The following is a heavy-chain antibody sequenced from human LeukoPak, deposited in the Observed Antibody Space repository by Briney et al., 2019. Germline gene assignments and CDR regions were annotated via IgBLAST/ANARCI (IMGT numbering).Heavy chain of an antibody. J-gene: IGHJ4*02. CDR1: GYSISSGYY. CDR3: ASFRITMVRGVISAFDY. CDR2: IYYSGST. D-gene: IGHD3-10*01. V-gene: IGHV4-30-4*08. Sequence: SETLSLTCTVSGYSISSGYYWSWIRQPPGKGLEWIGYIYYSGSTYYNPSLKSRVTISVDTSKNQFSLKLSSVTAADTAVYYCASFRITMVRGVISAFDYWGQGTLVTVSS.